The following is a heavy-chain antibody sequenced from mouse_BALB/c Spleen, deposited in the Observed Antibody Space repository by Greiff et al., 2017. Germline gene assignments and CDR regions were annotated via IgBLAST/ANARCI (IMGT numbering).Heavy chain of an antibody. CDR2: INPSNGRT. CDR1: GYTFTSYW. D-gene: IGHD1-2*01. CDR3: ARERSFTTASFDY. V-gene: IGHV1S81*02. Sequence: VQLQQSGAELVKPGASVKLSCKASGYTFTSYWMHWVKQRPGQGLEWIGEINPSNGRTNYNEKFKSKATLTVDKSSSTAYMQLSSLTSEDSAVYYCARERSFTTASFDYWGQGTTLTVSS. J-gene: IGHJ2*01.